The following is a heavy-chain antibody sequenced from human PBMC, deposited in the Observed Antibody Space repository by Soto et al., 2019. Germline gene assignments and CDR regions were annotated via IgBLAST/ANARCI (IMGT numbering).Heavy chain of an antibody. CDR2: ISGSTGTT. CDR1: GFTFSNFA. CDR3: VKGTSSPPYYMDV. V-gene: IGHV3-23*01. J-gene: IGHJ6*03. D-gene: IGHD2-2*01. Sequence: PGGALRLSCAASGFTFSNFAMSWVRHAPGKGLEWVSEISGSTGTTYYADSVKGRFIISRDNSKNTLHLQMNSLRAEDTAVYYFVKGTSSPPYYMDVWSKGTTVTGS.